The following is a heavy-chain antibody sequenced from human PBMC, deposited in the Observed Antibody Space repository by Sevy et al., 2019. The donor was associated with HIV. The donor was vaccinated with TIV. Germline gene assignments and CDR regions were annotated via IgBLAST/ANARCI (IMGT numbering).Heavy chain of an antibody. CDR1: GGSISSGDYY. J-gene: IGHJ5*02. V-gene: IGHV4-30-4*01. CDR2: IYYSWTT. CDR3: ARSRFGGFGELEENCFDP. D-gene: IGHD3-10*01. Sequence: SETLSLTCTVSGGSISSGDYYWSWIRQPPGKGLEWIGYIYYSWTTYYNPSLKSRITISIDTSKNKYTLKLQSVTAAGRAEFYCARSRFGGFGELEENCFDPWGQGTLVTVSS.